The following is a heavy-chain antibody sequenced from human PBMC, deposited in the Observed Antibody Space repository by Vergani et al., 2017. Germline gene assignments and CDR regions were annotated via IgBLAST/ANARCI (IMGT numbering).Heavy chain of an antibody. D-gene: IGHD2-2*01. V-gene: IGHV1-69*17. CDR3: ARVPGYCSSTSCYLVRVDAFDI. Sequence: QVQLVQSGAEVKKPGSSVKVSCKASGGTFSSYAISWVRQAPGQGLEWMGGIIPIFGIANYAQKFQGRVTITADKSTSTAYMELSSLRSEDTAVYYCARVPGYCSSTSCYLVRVDAFDIWGQGTMVTVSS. J-gene: IGHJ3*02. CDR1: GGTFSSYA. CDR2: IIPIFGIA.